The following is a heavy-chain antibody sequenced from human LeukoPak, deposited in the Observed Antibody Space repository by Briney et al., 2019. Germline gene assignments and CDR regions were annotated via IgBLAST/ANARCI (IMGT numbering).Heavy chain of an antibody. V-gene: IGHV4-59*01. CDR2: IYYSGST. J-gene: IGHJ6*04. Sequence: RPSETLSLTCTVSGGSISSYYWSWIRQPAGKGLEWIGYIYYSGSTNYNPSLKSRVTISVDTSKNQFSLKLSSVTAADTAVYYCAGGYDFWSGYIPPVVWGKGTTVTVSS. D-gene: IGHD3-3*01. CDR1: GGSISSYY. CDR3: AGGYDFWSGYIPPVV.